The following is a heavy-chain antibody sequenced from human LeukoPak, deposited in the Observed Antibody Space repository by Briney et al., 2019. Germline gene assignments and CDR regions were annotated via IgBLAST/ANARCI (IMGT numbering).Heavy chain of an antibody. J-gene: IGHJ6*03. Sequence: ASVKVSCKASGYTFTSYDISWVRQATGQGLEWMGWVNPNSGNTGYAQKFQGRVTMTRNTSISTAYMELRSLRSEDTAVYYCARRSGAARKYYYYYYYMDVWGKGTTVTVSS. CDR2: VNPNSGNT. D-gene: IGHD6-6*01. CDR3: ARRSGAARKYYYYYYYMDV. CDR1: GYTFTSYD. V-gene: IGHV1-8*01.